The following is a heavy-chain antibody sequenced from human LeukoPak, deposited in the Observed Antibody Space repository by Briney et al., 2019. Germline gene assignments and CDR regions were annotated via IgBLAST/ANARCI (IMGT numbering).Heavy chain of an antibody. J-gene: IGHJ4*02. CDR3: ARWTDY. CDR1: GGSISSGGYS. V-gene: IGHV4-30-2*02. D-gene: IGHD5-24*01. Sequence: SQTLSLTCAVSGGSISSGGYSWSWIRQPPGKGLEWIGYIYHSGSTNYNPSLKSRVTISVDTSKNQFSLKLSSVTAADTAVYYCARWTDYWGQGTLVTVSS. CDR2: IYHSGST.